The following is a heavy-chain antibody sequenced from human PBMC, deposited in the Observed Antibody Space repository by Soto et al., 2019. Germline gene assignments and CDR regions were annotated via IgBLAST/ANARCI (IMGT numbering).Heavy chain of an antibody. CDR1: GFDFNKYA. V-gene: IGHV3-23*01. D-gene: IGHD2-2*01. CDR3: PQDSPSSTTSPFYFDS. J-gene: IGHJ4*02. CDR2: ITSNGDST. Sequence: PGGSLRLSCAAFGFDFNKYAMTWVRQAPGKGLQWVSSITSNGDSTYYADSVKGRFTTSRDNSKNTLYLQMNSLRADDTAVFYCPQDSPSSTTSPFYFDSWGQGTLVTVS.